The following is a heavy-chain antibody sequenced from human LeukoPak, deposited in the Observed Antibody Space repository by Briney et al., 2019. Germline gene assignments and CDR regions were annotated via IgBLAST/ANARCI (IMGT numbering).Heavy chain of an antibody. Sequence: QPGGSLRLSCAASGFTFRSYEMNWVRQAPGKGLEWVSYISGSGNTIYYADSVKGRFTISRDNAKNSLYLQMSSLRDEDTALYYCARGDPRFPHSGYDCDYWGQGTLVTVSS. J-gene: IGHJ4*02. D-gene: IGHD5-12*01. CDR2: ISGSGNTI. CDR1: GFTFRSYE. CDR3: ARGDPRFPHSGYDCDY. V-gene: IGHV3-48*03.